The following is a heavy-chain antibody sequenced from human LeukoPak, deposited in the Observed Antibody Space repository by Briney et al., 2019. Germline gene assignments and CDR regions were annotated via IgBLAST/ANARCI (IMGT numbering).Heavy chain of an antibody. CDR3: ARVTAAAGTKIFDY. CDR2: IYYSGST. CDR1: GRSISSGGYY. Sequence: SETLSLTCTVSGRSISSGGYYWSWIRQHPGKGLEWIGYIYYSGSTYYNPSLKSRVTISVDTSKNQFSLKLSSVTAADTAVYYCARVTAAAGTKIFDYWGQGTLVTVSS. D-gene: IGHD6-13*01. J-gene: IGHJ4*02. V-gene: IGHV4-31*03.